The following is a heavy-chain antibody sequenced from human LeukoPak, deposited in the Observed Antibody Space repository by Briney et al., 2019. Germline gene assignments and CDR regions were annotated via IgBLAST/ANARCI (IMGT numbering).Heavy chain of an antibody. Sequence: GSSVKVSYKASGGTFSSYAISWVRQAPGQGLEWMGGIIPIFGTANYAQKFQGRVTITADESTSTAYMELSSLRSEDTAVYYCAREGTRQNVLRYFDLDLYYYYGTDVWGQGTTVTVSS. V-gene: IGHV1-69*01. CDR3: AREGTRQNVLRYFDLDLYYYYGTDV. CDR2: IIPIFGTA. CDR1: GGTFSSYA. J-gene: IGHJ6*02. D-gene: IGHD3-9*01.